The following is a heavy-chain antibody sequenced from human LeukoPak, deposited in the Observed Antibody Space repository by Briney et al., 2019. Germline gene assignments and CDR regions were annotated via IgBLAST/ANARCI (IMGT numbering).Heavy chain of an antibody. V-gene: IGHV3-7*01. J-gene: IGHJ4*02. CDR1: GFTYSSYW. CDR3: ARAITYYYDSSGYQEFDY. CDR2: IKQDGSEK. D-gene: IGHD3-22*01. Sequence: PGGSLRLSCAASGFTYSSYWMSWVRQAPGKGLEWVANIKQDGSEKYYVDSVKGRFTISRDNAKNSLYLQMNSLRAEDTAVYYCARAITYYYDSSGYQEFDYWGQGTLVTVSS.